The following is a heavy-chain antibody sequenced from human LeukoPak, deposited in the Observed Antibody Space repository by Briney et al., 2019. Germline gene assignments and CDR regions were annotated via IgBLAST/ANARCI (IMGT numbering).Heavy chain of an antibody. Sequence: PGGPLSPSWPASGFPSYPYGITWARKAQGKGLEYVSGIGPDGGTTYYAKSVKGRFTISRDNSKSMVYLQMGSLTADDMAVYYCARGAQLTDYWGQGTLVTVSS. CDR1: GFPSYPYG. V-gene: IGHV3-64*01. CDR2: IGPDGGTT. CDR3: ARGAQLTDY. J-gene: IGHJ4*02. D-gene: IGHD4/OR15-4a*01.